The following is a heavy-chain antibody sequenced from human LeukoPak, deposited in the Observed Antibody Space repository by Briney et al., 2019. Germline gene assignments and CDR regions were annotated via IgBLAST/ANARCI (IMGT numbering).Heavy chain of an antibody. CDR3: ARIGDSYFSYYYMDV. CDR2: IHPNGGRT. CDR1: GFTISDRW. J-gene: IGHJ6*03. V-gene: IGHV3-74*01. Sequence: GGSLRLSCAASGFTISDRWMHWVRQAPGEGLLWVSRIHPNGGRTDYADSVKGRLTISRDNAKNTLYLQMNSLRADDTAVYYCARIGDSYFSYYYMDVWGKGTTVTVSS. D-gene: IGHD4-17*01.